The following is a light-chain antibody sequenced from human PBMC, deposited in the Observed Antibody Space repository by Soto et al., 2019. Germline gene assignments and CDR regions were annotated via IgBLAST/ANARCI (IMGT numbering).Light chain of an antibody. CDR2: VVS. J-gene: IGLJ1*01. V-gene: IGLV2-14*01. CDR1: SSDVGGFKY. CDR3: GSYTSSDSPYV. Sequence: QSALTRPASVSGSPGQSITISCTGTSSDVGGFKYVSWYQQHPDKAPKVIIYVVSNRPSGVSNRFSGSKSGNTASLTISGLQAEDEADYYCGSYTSSDSPYVFGTGTKLTVL.